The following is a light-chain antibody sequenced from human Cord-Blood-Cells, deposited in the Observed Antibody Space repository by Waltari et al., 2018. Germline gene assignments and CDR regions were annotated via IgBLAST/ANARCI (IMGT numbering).Light chain of an antibody. CDR1: RLSSYY. V-gene: IGLV3-19*01. CDR3: NSRDSSGNHLRVV. Sequence: SSELTQDPAVSVALGQTVRITCQGDRLSSYYASWYQQKPGQAPVLVIYGKNNRPSGIPDRFPGSSSGNTASLTITGAQAEDEADYYCNSRDSSGNHLRVVFGGGTKLTVL. CDR2: GKN. J-gene: IGLJ2*01.